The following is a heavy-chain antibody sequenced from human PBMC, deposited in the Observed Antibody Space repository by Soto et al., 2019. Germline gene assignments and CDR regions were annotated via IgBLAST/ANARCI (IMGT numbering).Heavy chain of an antibody. V-gene: IGHV3-74*01. CDR1: GFTFSSHW. D-gene: IGHD3-3*01. CDR3: ARDAALGDFWSGYYAYYYGMDV. J-gene: IGHJ6*02. Sequence: PGGSLRLSCEASGFTFSSHWMHWVRQAPGKGLVWVSRIYTDGSRADYADFVKGRFTISRDNAKNTLYLQMNSLRAEDTAVYYCARDAALGDFWSGYYAYYYGMDVWGQGTTVTVSS. CDR2: IYTDGSRA.